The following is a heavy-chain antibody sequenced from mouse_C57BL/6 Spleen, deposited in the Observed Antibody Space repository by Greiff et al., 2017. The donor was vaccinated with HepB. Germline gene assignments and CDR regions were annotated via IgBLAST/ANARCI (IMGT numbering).Heavy chain of an antibody. D-gene: IGHD1-1*01. Sequence: QVQLKQSGPELVKPGASVKISCKASGYTFTDYYINWVKQRPGQGLEWIGWIFPGSGSTYYNEKFKGKATLTVDKSSSTAYMLLSSLTSEDSAVYFCARRATVVATRYFDVWGTGTTVTVSS. CDR1: GYTFTDYY. J-gene: IGHJ1*03. V-gene: IGHV1-75*01. CDR3: ARRATVVATRYFDV. CDR2: IFPGSGST.